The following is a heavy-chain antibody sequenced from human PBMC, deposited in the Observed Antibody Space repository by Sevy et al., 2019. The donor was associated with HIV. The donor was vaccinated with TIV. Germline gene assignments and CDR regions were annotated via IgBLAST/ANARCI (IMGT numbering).Heavy chain of an antibody. V-gene: IGHV3-23*01. Sequence: GGSLRLSCAASGFTFSSYAMSWVRQAPGKGLEWVSAISGSGGSTYYADSVKGRFTISRDNSKNTLYLQMNSLRAEDTTVYYCAKDAFYGDYVNYYYYYMDVWGKGTTVTVSS. D-gene: IGHD4-17*01. CDR1: GFTFSSYA. CDR3: AKDAFYGDYVNYYYYYMDV. J-gene: IGHJ6*03. CDR2: ISGSGGST.